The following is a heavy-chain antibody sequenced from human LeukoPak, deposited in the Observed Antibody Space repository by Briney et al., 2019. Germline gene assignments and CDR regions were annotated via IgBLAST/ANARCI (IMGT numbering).Heavy chain of an antibody. CDR3: ARVGYDILTGPDAFDI. V-gene: IGHV4-59*01. Sequence: SETLSLTCTVSGGSISSYYWSWIRQPPGKGLEWIGYIYYSGSTNYNPSLKSRVIISVDTSKNQFSLKLSSVTAADTAVYHCARVGYDILTGPDAFDIWGQGTMVTVSS. D-gene: IGHD3-9*01. CDR2: IYYSGST. J-gene: IGHJ3*02. CDR1: GGSISSYY.